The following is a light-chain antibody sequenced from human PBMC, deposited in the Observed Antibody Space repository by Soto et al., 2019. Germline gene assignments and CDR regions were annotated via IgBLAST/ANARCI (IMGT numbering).Light chain of an antibody. V-gene: IGKV3-11*01. CDR3: QQYSSWLRS. CDR2: HAS. CDR1: QTVTN. J-gene: IGKJ4*01. Sequence: VLTQSPATLSLSPGEGASLSCRARQTVTNLAWYQHKPGQAPRLLIYHASTRATGIPARFSGSGAGTDFTLTISSREPEDFAVYYCQQYSSWLRSFGGGTKVEIK.